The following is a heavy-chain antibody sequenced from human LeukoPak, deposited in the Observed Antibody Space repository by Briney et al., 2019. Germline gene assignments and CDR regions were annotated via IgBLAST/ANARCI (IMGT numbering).Heavy chain of an antibody. J-gene: IGHJ3*02. D-gene: IGHD7-27*01. Sequence: PWETLSLTCTVSGDTISTYYWSWIRQPPGKGLECIGYIFYSGSTNYNTSLKSRVTISLETPKNHFSLKLSSVTAADAAVYYCARGGVLGQSAFDIWGQGTVVTVSS. CDR3: ARGGVLGQSAFDI. CDR2: IFYSGST. V-gene: IGHV4-59*01. CDR1: GDTISTYY.